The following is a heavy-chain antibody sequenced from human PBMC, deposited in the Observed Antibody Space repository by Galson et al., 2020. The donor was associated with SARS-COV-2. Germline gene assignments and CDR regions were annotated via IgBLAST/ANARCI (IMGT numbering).Heavy chain of an antibody. CDR2: IYYSGST. CDR1: GDSISSYY. D-gene: IGHD6-19*01. J-gene: IGHJ6*02. V-gene: IGHV4-59*01. CDR3: ARIRLGSSGWFYYYYGMDV. Sequence: SETLSLTCTVSGDSISSYYWSWIRQPPGKGLEWIGYIYYSGSTNYNPSLKSRVTISVDTSKNQFSLKLSSVTAADTAVYYCARIRLGSSGWFYYYYGMDVWGQGTTVTVSS.